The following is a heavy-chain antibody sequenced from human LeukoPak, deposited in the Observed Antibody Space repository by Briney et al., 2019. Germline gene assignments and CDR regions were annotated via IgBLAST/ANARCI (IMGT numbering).Heavy chain of an antibody. V-gene: IGHV4-39*01. CDR1: GGSISSSGYY. Sequence: SETLSLTCTVSGGSISSSGYYWGWIRQSPENGLEWIGSLYYNGDTYYNPSLKNRVIISVDRSKNQFSLKVNSVTAADTAVYYCTRQGVMGTDYWGQGILVTVSS. CDR3: TRQGVMGTDY. D-gene: IGHD2-21*01. CDR2: LYYNGDT. J-gene: IGHJ4*02.